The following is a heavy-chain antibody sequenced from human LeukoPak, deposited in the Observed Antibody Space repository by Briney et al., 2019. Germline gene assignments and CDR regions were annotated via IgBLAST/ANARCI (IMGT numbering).Heavy chain of an antibody. D-gene: IGHD3-10*01. V-gene: IGHV4-34*01. CDR3: ARDLMRTYYSDSGSYSQGPVDH. CDR1: GGSLRPYY. CDR2: IAHSGST. Sequence: SETLSLTCTVSGGSLRPYYWNWIRQAPGKGLEWTGEIAHSGSTNYNASLKSRVTISIDTSRDQVPLKLTSVTAADTAVYYCARDLMRTYYSDSGSYSQGPVDHRGQGTLVTVSS. J-gene: IGHJ5*02.